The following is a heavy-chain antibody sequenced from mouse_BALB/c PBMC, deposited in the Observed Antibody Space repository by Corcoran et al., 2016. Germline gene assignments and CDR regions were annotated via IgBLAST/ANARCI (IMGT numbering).Heavy chain of an antibody. V-gene: IGHV14-3*02. CDR2: IDPANGNT. J-gene: IGHJ1*01. Sequence: EVQLQQSGAELVKPGASVKLSCTASGFNIKDTYMHWVKQRPEQGLEWIGRIDPANGNTKYDPKFQGKATITADTSSNTAYLQLISLTSEDTAVYYCARWDWYCDVGGAGTTVNVYS. CDR1: GFNIKDTY. CDR3: ARWDWYCDV.